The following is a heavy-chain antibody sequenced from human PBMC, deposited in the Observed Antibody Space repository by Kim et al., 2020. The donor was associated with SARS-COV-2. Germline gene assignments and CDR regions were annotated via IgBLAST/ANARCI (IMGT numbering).Heavy chain of an antibody. CDR3: TRGAVVSYYFDT. Sequence: YGGSVRGRFTIFRDNAKNSLWLQMNSLRDDDSAVYYCTRGAVVSYYFDTWGQGTLVTVSS. V-gene: IGHV3-48*02. D-gene: IGHD2-15*01. J-gene: IGHJ4*02.